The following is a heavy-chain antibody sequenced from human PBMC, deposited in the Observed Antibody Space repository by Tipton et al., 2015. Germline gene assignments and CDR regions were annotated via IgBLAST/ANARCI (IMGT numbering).Heavy chain of an antibody. V-gene: IGHV4-59*01. J-gene: IGHJ1*01. CDR2: IYHTGRT. Sequence: GLVKPSETLSLTCTASGESISGYYWSWIRQPPGKGLECIGYIYHTGRTNYNPSLKGRVTISVDTSKNQFSLRLSSVTAADTAVYYCARTSPGDILTGYYMGEYFQPWGQGTLVTVSS. CDR3: ARTSPGDILTGYYMGEYFQP. CDR1: GESISGYY. D-gene: IGHD3-9*01.